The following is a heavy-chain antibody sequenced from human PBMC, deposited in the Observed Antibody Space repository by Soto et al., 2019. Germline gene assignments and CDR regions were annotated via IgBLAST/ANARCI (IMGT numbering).Heavy chain of an antibody. CDR1: GFTFSNYA. Sequence: PGGSLRLSCAASGFTFSNYAMGWVRQAPGKGLEWVSTISDTGLSTYYADSLEGRFTISRDNSKNTLYLHMSSLRAEDSATYYCALRRSSDYFDYWGQGTLVTVSS. V-gene: IGHV3-23*01. CDR3: ALRRSSDYFDY. CDR2: ISDTGLST. J-gene: IGHJ4*02. D-gene: IGHD3-16*01.